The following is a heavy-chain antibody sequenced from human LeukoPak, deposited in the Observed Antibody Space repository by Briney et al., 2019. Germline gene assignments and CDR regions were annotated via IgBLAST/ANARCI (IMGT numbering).Heavy chain of an antibody. CDR2: IKEDGSEK. Sequence: GGSLRLSCADSGFTFSSYWMSWVRQAPGKGLEWVANIKEDGSEKYYVDSVKGRFTISRDNAKNSLYLQMNSLRVEDTAVYYCARDRGWYDYWGQGTLVTVSS. CDR3: ARDRGWYDY. D-gene: IGHD6-19*01. J-gene: IGHJ4*02. V-gene: IGHV3-7*03. CDR1: GFTFSSYW.